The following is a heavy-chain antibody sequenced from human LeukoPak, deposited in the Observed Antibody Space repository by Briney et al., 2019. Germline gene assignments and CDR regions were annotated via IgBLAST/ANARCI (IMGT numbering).Heavy chain of an antibody. CDR2: IYYSGST. CDR3: ASHSGSYLVFDY. J-gene: IGHJ4*02. V-gene: IGHV4-39*01. Sequence: PSETLSLTCTVSGGSISSSSYYWGWIRQPPGKGLEWIGSIYYSGSTYYNPSLKSRVTISVDTSKNQFSLKLSSVTAADTAVYYCASHSGSYLVFDYWGQGTLVTVSP. CDR1: GGSISSSSYY. D-gene: IGHD1-26*01.